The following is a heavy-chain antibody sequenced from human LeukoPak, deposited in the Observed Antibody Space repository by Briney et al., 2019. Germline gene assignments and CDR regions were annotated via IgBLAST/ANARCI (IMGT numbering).Heavy chain of an antibody. J-gene: IGHJ4*02. CDR1: GFTFSSYW. CDR2: INSDGSST. V-gene: IGHV3-74*01. CDR3: ARDFGMEFLRCDY. D-gene: IGHD3-10*01. Sequence: PGGSLRLSCAASGFTFSSYWMHWVRQAPGKGLVWVSRINSDGSSTSYADSVKGRFTISRDNAKNTLYLQMYSLRAEDTAVYYCARDFGMEFLRCDYWGQGTLVTVSS.